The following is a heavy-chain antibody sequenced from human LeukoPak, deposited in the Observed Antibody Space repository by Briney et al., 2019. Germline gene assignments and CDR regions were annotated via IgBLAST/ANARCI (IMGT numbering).Heavy chain of an antibody. V-gene: IGHV4-39*01. CDR2: IYYSGST. D-gene: IGHD3-3*01. J-gene: IGHJ4*02. CDR1: GGSISSSSYY. CDR3: ARQGIYDFWSGYSDY. Sequence: SETLSLTCTVSGGSISSSSYYWGWIRQPPGKGLEWIGSIYYSGSTYYNPSLKSRVTISVDTSKNQFSLKLSSVTAADTAVYYCARQGIYDFWSGYSDYWGQGILVTVSS.